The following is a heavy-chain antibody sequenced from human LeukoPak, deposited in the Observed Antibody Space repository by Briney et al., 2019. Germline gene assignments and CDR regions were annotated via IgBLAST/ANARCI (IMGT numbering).Heavy chain of an antibody. CDR1: GFTYSDYG. D-gene: IGHD3-16*01. CDR2: ILNDGTWE. Sequence: PGGSLRLSCAASGFTYSDYGMHWVRQAPGRGLEWVAFILNDGTWEYYPDSVKGRLTISRVNSRNTLYLQMNSVRLEDTAIYYCVKGGSISHNWFDSWGQGTLVTVSS. J-gene: IGHJ5*01. CDR3: VKGGSISHNWFDS. V-gene: IGHV3-30*02.